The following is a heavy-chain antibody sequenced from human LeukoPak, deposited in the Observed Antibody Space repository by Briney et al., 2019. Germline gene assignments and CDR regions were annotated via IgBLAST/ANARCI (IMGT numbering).Heavy chain of an antibody. CDR2: ISYDGSNK. D-gene: IGHD5-24*01. CDR3: ARDFEDGYNQAFDY. J-gene: IGHJ4*02. CDR1: GFTFSSYA. Sequence: PGGSLRLSCAASGFTFSSYAMHRVRQAPGKGLEWVAVISYDGSNKYYADSVKGRFTISRDNSKNTLYLQMNSLRAEDTAVYYCARDFEDGYNQAFDYWGQGTLVTVSS. V-gene: IGHV3-30*04.